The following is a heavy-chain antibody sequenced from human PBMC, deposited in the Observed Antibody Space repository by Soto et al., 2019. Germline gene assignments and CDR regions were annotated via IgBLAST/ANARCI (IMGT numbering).Heavy chain of an antibody. D-gene: IGHD1-26*01. CDR3: ASLVGATNYYYYGMDV. J-gene: IGHJ6*02. V-gene: IGHV3-30*03. CDR1: GFTFSSYG. Sequence: GGSLRLSCAASGFTFSSYGMHWVRQSPGKGLEWVAVISYDGSNKYYADSVKGRFTISRDNSKNTLYLQMNSLRAEDTAVYYCASLVGATNYYYYGMDVWGQGTTVTVSS. CDR2: ISYDGSNK.